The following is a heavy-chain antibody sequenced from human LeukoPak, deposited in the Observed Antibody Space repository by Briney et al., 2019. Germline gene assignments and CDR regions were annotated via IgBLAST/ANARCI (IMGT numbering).Heavy chain of an antibody. CDR2: ISGSGGST. V-gene: IGHV3-23*01. Sequence: GSLRLSCAASGFTFSSYAMRWVRQAPGKGLEWVSAISGSGGSTYYADSVKGRFTISRDNSKNTLYLQMNSLRAEDTAVYYCAKDSVRGYCSSTSCRDAFDIWGQGTMVTVSS. J-gene: IGHJ3*02. CDR3: AKDSVRGYCSSTSCRDAFDI. D-gene: IGHD2-2*01. CDR1: GFTFSSYA.